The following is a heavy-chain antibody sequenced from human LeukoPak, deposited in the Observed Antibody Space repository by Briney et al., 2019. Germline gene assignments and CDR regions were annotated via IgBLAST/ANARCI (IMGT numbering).Heavy chain of an antibody. CDR2: IYNIKST. CDR3: ARKARDGYKFDY. V-gene: IGHV4-61*01. CDR1: GGSVSSGFYF. J-gene: IGHJ4*02. D-gene: IGHD5-24*01. Sequence: SETLSLTCTVSGGSVSSGFYFWSWIRQTPGKGLEWIAYIYNIKSTNYSPSLKSRATVSVDTSKNQFSLRLSSVTAADTAVYDCARKARDGYKFDYWGQGTLVTVSS.